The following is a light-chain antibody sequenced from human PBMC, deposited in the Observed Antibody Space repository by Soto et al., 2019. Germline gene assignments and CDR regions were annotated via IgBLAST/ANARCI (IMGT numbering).Light chain of an antibody. J-gene: IGKJ5*01. CDR2: DVS. Sequence: EIVLTQSPATLSLSPGERATLSCRASQSVTTCLAWYQQKPGQAPRLVMYDVSNRAAGIPGRFSGSGSGTEFTLTISSLEPEDFAVYYCQQRSKWPITFGQGTRLEIK. V-gene: IGKV3-11*01. CDR1: QSVTTC. CDR3: QQRSKWPIT.